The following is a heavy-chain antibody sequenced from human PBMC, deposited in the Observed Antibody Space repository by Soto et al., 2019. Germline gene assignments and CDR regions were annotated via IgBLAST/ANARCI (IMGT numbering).Heavy chain of an antibody. V-gene: IGHV3-21*01. CDR3: ARVAANDPNFDY. CDR2: ISSTSTYT. CDR1: RFTFSNYS. Sequence: GGSLRLSCAASRFTFSNYSMSWVRQAPGTGLEWVSSISSTSTYTYYPDSLKGRFTISRDNAKNSLYLQMNGLRAEDTAVYYCARVAANDPNFDYWGQGTLVTVSS. D-gene: IGHD6-25*01. J-gene: IGHJ4*02.